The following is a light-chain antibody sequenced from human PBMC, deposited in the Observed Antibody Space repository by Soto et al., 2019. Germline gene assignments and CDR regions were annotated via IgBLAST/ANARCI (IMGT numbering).Light chain of an antibody. CDR2: DAS. V-gene: IGKV3-11*01. J-gene: IGKJ5*01. Sequence: EIVMTQSPASLSVSPGERVTLSCTASQSVATNLAWYQQKPGQPPRLLIYDASNRATGIPARFSGSGSGTDFTLTISSLEPEDFAVYYCQQRSNWPPITFGQGTRLEIK. CDR3: QQRSNWPPIT. CDR1: QSVATN.